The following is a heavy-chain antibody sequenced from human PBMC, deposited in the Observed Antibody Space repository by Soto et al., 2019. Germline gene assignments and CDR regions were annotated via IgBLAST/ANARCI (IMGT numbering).Heavy chain of an antibody. D-gene: IGHD5-18*01. J-gene: IGHJ4*02. CDR3: ARSGYSYGPNPLLY. V-gene: IGHV4-31*03. Sequence: QVQLQESGPGLVKPSQTLSLTCTVSGGSISSGGYYWSWIRQHPGKGLEWIGYIYYSGSTYYNPSLKSRVTISVDTPKNQFALKLSSVTAADTAVYYCARSGYSYGPNPLLYWGQGTLVTVSS. CDR1: GGSISSGGYY. CDR2: IYYSGST.